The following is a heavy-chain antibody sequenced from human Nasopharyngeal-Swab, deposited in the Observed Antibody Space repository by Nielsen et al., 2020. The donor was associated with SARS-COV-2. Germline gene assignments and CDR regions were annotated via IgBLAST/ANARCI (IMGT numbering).Heavy chain of an antibody. CDR1: GFIFSDFS. CDR3: ARDGYGDYGAFDY. CDR2: IRAAGDST. V-gene: IGHV3-23*01. J-gene: IGHJ4*02. Sequence: GESLKISCAASGFIFSDFSMTWVRQAPGKGLEWVSTIRAAGDSTFYADSVKGQFTISRDKSKNTVYLQMNSLRAEDTAVYYCARDGYGDYGAFDYWGQGTLVTVSS. D-gene: IGHD4-17*01.